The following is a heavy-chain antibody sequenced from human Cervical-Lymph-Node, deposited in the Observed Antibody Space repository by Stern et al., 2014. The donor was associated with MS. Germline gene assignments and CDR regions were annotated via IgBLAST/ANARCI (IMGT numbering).Heavy chain of an antibody. J-gene: IGHJ4*02. CDR3: ARLGGNSGLY. D-gene: IGHD4-23*01. Sequence: QVQLQESGPGLVKPSETLSLTCTVSGGSISSSSYYWGWIRQPPGKGLEWIGSIYYSGSTYYNPSLKSRVTISVDTSKNQFPLKLSSVTAADTAVYYCARLGGNSGLYWGQGTLVTVSS. CDR2: IYYSGST. CDR1: GGSISSSSYY. V-gene: IGHV4-39*01.